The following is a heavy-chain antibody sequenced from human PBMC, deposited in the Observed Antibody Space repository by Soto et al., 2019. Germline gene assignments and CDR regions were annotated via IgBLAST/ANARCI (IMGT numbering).Heavy chain of an antibody. V-gene: IGHV4-39*01. D-gene: IGHD3-3*01. Sequence: SETLSLTCTVSGGSISSSSYYWGWIRQPPGKGLEWIGSIYYSGSTYYNPSLKSRVTISVDTSKNQFSLKLSSVTAADTAVYYCARAYYDFWSGYYLFLDYWGQGTLVTVSS. CDR1: GGSISSSSYY. CDR2: IYYSGST. CDR3: ARAYYDFWSGYYLFLDY. J-gene: IGHJ4*02.